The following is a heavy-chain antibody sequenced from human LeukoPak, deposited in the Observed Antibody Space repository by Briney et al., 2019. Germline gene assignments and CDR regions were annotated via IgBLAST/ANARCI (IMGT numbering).Heavy chain of an antibody. CDR2: IRFDGTDS. D-gene: IGHD3-3*01. CDR1: GFTRG. Sequence: GGSLRLSCVASGFTRGMHWVRQAPGNGLEWVGFIRFDGTDSDYADSVKGRFTISRDNSKNTLFLQLSSLKPEDTAMYYCAIERLSGFSSVHWGQGTLVAVSS. CDR3: AIERLSGFSSVH. V-gene: IGHV3-30*02. J-gene: IGHJ4*02.